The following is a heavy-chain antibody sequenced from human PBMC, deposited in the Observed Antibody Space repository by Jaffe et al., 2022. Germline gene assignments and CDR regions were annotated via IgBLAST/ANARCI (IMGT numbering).Heavy chain of an antibody. CDR1: GFTFSSYA. V-gene: IGHV3-23*01. CDR2: ISGSGGST. J-gene: IGHJ4*02. CDR3: AKDHHCSGGSCLYYFDY. Sequence: EVQLLESGGGLVQPGGSLRLSCAASGFTFSSYAMSWVRQAPGKGLEWVSAISGSGGSTYYADSVKGRFTISRDNSKNTLYLQMNSLRAEDTAVYYCAKDHHCSGGSCLYYFDYWGQGTLVTVSS. D-gene: IGHD2-15*01.